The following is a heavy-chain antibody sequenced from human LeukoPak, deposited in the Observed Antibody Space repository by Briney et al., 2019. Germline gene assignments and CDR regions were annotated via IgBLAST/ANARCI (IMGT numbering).Heavy chain of an antibody. V-gene: IGHV4-59*08. CDR2: ISDIGSI. J-gene: IGHJ4*02. D-gene: IGHD2-8*02. CDR1: GGSISSYY. CDR3: AGHRPRNTVDF. Sequence: SETLSLTCTVSGGSISSYYWSWIRQPPGKGLEWVAYISDIGSINYNPSLKSRVTISLDTSKNQFSLKLSSVTAADTAVYYCAGHRPRNTVDFWGQGTLVTVSS.